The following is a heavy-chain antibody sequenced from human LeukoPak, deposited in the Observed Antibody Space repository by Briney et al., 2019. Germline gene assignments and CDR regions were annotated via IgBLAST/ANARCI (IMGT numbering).Heavy chain of an antibody. J-gene: IGHJ4*02. CDR1: GFTFGDYA. Sequence: GGSLRLPCTASGFTFGDYAMSWFRQAPGKGLEWVGFIRSKAYGGTTEYAASVKGRFTISRDDSKSIAYLQMNSLKTEDTAVYYCTRLRDAIEGGVVVTANFDYWGQGTLVTVSS. V-gene: IGHV3-49*03. CDR3: TRLRDAIEGGVVVTANFDY. CDR2: IRSKAYGGTT. D-gene: IGHD2-21*02.